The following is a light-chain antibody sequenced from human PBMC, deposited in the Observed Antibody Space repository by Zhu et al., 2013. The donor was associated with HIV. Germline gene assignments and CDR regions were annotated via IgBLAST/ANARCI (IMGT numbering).Light chain of an antibody. Sequence: IQLTQSPPSLSASIGDRVTITCRASQDINNNLAWYQQSPGKAPKLLIYSASTLQSGVPSRFRGSRSGTDFTLTINSLQAEDFATYFCQQLSSYPLTFGPGTKVEVK. J-gene: IGKJ3*01. V-gene: IGKV1-9*01. CDR2: SAS. CDR3: QQLSSYPLT. CDR1: QDINNN.